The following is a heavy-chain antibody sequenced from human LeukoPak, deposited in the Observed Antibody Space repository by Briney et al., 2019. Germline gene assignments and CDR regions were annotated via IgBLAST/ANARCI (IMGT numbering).Heavy chain of an antibody. J-gene: IGHJ6*02. CDR3: ARADPYYYDSSGITMDV. CDR2: INVDGSST. D-gene: IGHD3-22*01. Sequence: GGSLRLSCAASGFTFSDNYMHWVRQAPGKGLVWVSRINVDGSSTSYADSVKGRFTISRDNAKNTLYLQMSSLRAEDTAVYYCARADPYYYDSSGITMDVWGQGTTVTVSS. CDR1: GFTFSDNY. V-gene: IGHV3-74*01.